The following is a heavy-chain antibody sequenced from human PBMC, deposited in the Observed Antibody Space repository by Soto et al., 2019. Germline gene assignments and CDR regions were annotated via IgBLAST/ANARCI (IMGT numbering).Heavy chain of an antibody. CDR1: GFTVSSNY. J-gene: IGHJ4*02. V-gene: IGHV3-53*01. CDR2: IYSGGST. D-gene: IGHD3-10*01. Sequence: EVQLVESGGGLIQPGGSLRLSCAVSGFTVSSNYMSWVRQAPGKGLEWVSVIYSGGSTYYADSVKGRFTISRDNSKSTLYLQMNSLRAEDTAVYYCARHITMDPLLVYWGQGILVTVSS. CDR3: ARHITMDPLLVY.